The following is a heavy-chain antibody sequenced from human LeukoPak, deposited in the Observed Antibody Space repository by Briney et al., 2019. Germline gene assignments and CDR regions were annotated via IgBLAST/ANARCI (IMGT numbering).Heavy chain of an antibody. CDR2: INHSGST. D-gene: IGHD6-19*01. Sequence: SSETLSLTCAVYGGSFSGYYWSWIRQPPGKGLEWIGEINHSGSTNYNPSLKSRVTISVDTSKNQFSLKLGSVTAADTAVYYCARPIGPKIAVAGTGYWGQGTLVTVSS. J-gene: IGHJ4*02. CDR1: GGSFSGYY. CDR3: ARPIGPKIAVAGTGY. V-gene: IGHV4-34*01.